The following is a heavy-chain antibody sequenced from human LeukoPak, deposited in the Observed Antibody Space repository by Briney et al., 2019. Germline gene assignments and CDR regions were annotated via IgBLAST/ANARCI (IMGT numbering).Heavy chain of an antibody. CDR1: GFSLSTSGVG. J-gene: IGHJ4*02. D-gene: IGHD6-19*01. CDR3: AHTRITVAGKGFDY. Sequence: SGPTLVNPTQTLTLTCTFSGFSLSTSGVGVGWIRQPPGKALEWLALIYWDGDKRYSPSLKSRLTITKDTSKNQVVLTMTNMDPVDTATYYCAHTRITVAGKGFDYWGQGTLVTVSS. CDR2: IYWDGDK. V-gene: IGHV2-5*02.